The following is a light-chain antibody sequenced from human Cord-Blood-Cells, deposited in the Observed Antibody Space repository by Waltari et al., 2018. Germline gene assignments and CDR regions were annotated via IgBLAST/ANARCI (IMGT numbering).Light chain of an antibody. V-gene: IGLV2-14*01. J-gene: IGLJ1*01. CDR1: SSDVGGYNY. Sequence: QSALTQPASVSGSPGQSITISCTGTSSDVGGYNYVSWYQQHPGKAPKLMISEVSNRPSGVSNRSSGSKAGNTASLTISGLQAEDEADYYCSSYTSSSTPYYVFGTGTKVTVL. CDR3: SSYTSSSTPYYV. CDR2: EVS.